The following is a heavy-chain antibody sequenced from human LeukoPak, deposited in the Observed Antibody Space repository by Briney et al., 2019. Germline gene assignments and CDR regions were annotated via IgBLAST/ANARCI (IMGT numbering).Heavy chain of an antibody. Sequence: PSETLSLTCTVSGGSISSSSYYWGWIRQPPGKGLEWIGSIYYSGSTYYNPSLKSRVTISVDTSKNQFSLQLSSVTAADTAVYYCARRSMANSFHYWAQGNLFPVSS. CDR3: ARRSMANSFHY. J-gene: IGHJ4*02. D-gene: IGHD2/OR15-2a*01. CDR2: IYYSGST. CDR1: GGSISSSSYY. V-gene: IGHV4-39*01.